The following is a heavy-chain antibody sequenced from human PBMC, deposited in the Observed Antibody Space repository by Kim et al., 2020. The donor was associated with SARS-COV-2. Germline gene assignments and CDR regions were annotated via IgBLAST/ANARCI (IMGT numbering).Heavy chain of an antibody. D-gene: IGHD2-2*01. V-gene: IGHV4-4*07. CDR1: GGSLSSSH. CDR2: VYTGGRT. Sequence: SETLSLTCNVSGGSLSSSHWSWIRQPAGKAMEWIGRVYTGGRTDYNPSLKSRVTMSIDMSKNQFSLKLHSVTAADTAVYYCARDLIAVVPAGHWLDPWG. CDR3: ARDLIAVVPAGHWLDP. J-gene: IGHJ5*02.